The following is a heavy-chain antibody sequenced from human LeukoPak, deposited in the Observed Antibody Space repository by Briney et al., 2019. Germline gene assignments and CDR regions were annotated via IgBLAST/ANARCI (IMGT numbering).Heavy chain of an antibody. CDR1: GGTFSSYT. J-gene: IGHJ5*02. CDR2: IIPIFGTA. CDR3: AREANVPQPEDWFDP. D-gene: IGHD5-18*01. V-gene: IGHV1-69*13. Sequence: SVKVSCKASGGTFSSYTISWVRQAPGQGLEWMGGIIPIFGTANYAQKFQGRVTITADESTSTAYMELSSLRSEDTAVYYCAREANVPQPEDWFDPWGQGTLVTVSS.